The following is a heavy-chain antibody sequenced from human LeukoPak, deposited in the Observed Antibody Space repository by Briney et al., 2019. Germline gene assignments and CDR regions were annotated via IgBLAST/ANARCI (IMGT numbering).Heavy chain of an antibody. V-gene: IGHV3-30*01. J-gene: IGHJ4*02. CDR2: ISYDGSNK. CDR3: ARDAAMVRGVIEYYFDY. Sequence: GRSLRLSCAVSGFTFSSYAMHWVRQAPGKGLEWVAVISYDGSNKYYADSVKGRFTISRDNSKNTLYLQMNSLRAEDTAVYYCARDAAMVRGVIEYYFDYWGQGTLGTVSS. D-gene: IGHD3-10*01. CDR1: GFTFSSYA.